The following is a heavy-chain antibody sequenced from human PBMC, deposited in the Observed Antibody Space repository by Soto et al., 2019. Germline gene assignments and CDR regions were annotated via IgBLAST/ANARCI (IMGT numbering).Heavy chain of an antibody. Sequence: QVQLVQSGAEVKKPGSSVKVSCKASGATLDTFINFGVTWVRRAPGQGLEWMGGIIPVFGTAHYAQKFQGRVTFSTHAATRTAYKELNSLLSEDTGDYYCEREAAKQIHEPLYDALELWGQGTMVTVSS. V-gene: IGHV1-69*05. J-gene: IGHJ3*01. CDR3: EREAAKQIHEPLYDALEL. D-gene: IGHD1-7*01. CDR2: IIPVFGTA. CDR1: GATLDTFINFG.